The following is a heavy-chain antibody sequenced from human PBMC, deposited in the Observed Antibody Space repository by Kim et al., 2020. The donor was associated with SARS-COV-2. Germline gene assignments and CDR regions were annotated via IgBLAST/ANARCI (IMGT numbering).Heavy chain of an antibody. Sequence: SETLSLTCTVSGGSISSSSYYWGWIRQPPGKGLEWLVSIYYSGSTYYNPSLKSRVTISVDTSKNQFSLKLSPVTAADTAVYYCARRKWSIAVASDWYFDLWGRGTLVTVSS. V-gene: IGHV4-39*01. D-gene: IGHD6-19*01. CDR1: GGSISSSSYY. CDR2: IYYSGST. J-gene: IGHJ2*01. CDR3: ARRKWSIAVASDWYFDL.